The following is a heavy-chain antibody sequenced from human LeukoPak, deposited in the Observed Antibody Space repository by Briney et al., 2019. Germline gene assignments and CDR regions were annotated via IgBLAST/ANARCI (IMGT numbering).Heavy chain of an antibody. CDR3: AKGLGSGWYSYFDY. Sequence: GGSLRLSCAASGFPFSSRVMSWVRQAPGKGLEWIAYINHDGEAIYYPQFVRGRFIISRDTSKNKLYLQMNSLRAEDTAVYYCAKGLGSGWYSYFDYWGQGTLVTVSS. CDR1: GFPFSSRV. J-gene: IGHJ4*02. CDR2: INHDGEAI. V-gene: IGHV3-23*01. D-gene: IGHD6-19*01.